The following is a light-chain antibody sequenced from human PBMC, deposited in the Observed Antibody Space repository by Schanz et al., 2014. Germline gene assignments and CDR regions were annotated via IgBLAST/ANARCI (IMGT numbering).Light chain of an antibody. CDR2: GAH. CDR3: QQSGTSPLWT. V-gene: IGKV3-15*01. J-gene: IGKJ1*01. CDR1: QSISSN. Sequence: EIVMTQSPASLSVSPGERATLSCRASQSISSNLAWYQQKPGQAPRLLIYGAHTRATSIPGRFTGSGSGTEFTLTISSLQSEDFAVYYCQQSGTSPLWTFGQGTKVEIK.